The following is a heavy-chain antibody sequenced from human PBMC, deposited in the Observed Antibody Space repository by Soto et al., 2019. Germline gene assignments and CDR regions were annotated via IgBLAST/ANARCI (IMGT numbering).Heavy chain of an antibody. CDR1: GVSFNNNG. D-gene: IGHD3-10*01. J-gene: IGHJ6*02. CDR2: VSPPFRTS. Sequence: QVQLVQSGAEVTKPGSSVKVSCKTSGVSFNNNGIGWVRQAPGHGLEWMGGVSPPFRTSNYARKFQGRISINADASTGTVNMELSSLTSEDTAQYYCARVLYYGSGSYSPYGMDVWGQGTTVTVSS. V-gene: IGHV1-69*01. CDR3: ARVLYYGSGSYSPYGMDV.